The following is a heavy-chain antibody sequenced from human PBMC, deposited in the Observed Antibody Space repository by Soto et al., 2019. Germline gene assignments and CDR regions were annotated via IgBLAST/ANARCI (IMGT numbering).Heavy chain of an antibody. CDR2: INPSGGST. CDR1: GYTFTSYA. D-gene: IGHD3-22*01. CDR3: ARDQTYYYDSSGSVEFDP. V-gene: IGHV1-46*03. Sequence: GVPVEVSCKDSGYTFTSYAMHWVRQAPGQGLEWMGIINPSGGSTSYAQKFQGRVTMTRDTSTSTVYMELSSLRSEDTAVYYCARDQTYYYDSSGSVEFDPWGQGTLVTVSS. J-gene: IGHJ5*02.